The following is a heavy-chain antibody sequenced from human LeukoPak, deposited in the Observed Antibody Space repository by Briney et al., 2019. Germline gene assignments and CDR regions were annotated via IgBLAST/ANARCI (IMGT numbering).Heavy chain of an antibody. CDR3: ARSMVPERANEGFYFDY. CDR2: IIPIFGTT. Sequence: SVKVSCKASGGTFSSYAISWVRQAPGQGPEWMGRIIPIFGTTKYTQKFQGRVTITTDESTSTAYMELSSLRSEDTAVYYCARSMVPERANEGFYFDYWGQGTLVTVSS. V-gene: IGHV1-69*05. J-gene: IGHJ4*02. CDR1: GGTFSSYA. D-gene: IGHD1-14*01.